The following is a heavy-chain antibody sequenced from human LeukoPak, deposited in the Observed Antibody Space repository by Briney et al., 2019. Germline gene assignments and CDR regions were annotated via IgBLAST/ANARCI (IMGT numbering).Heavy chain of an antibody. CDR3: ARSWQRSGYLNWFDP. D-gene: IGHD3-22*01. J-gene: IGHJ5*02. Sequence: PSETLSLTCGVSGGSIRSSSYYWGWIRQPPGKGLEWIGSIYYSGSTYYNPSLKSRVTISVDTSKNQFSLKLSSVTAADTAVYYCARSWQRSGYLNWFDPWGQGTLVTVSS. CDR1: GGSIRSSSYY. CDR2: IYYSGST. V-gene: IGHV4-39*01.